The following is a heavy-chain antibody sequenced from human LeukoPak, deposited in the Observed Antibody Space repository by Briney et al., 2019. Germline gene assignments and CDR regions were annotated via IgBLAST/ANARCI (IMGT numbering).Heavy chain of an antibody. J-gene: IGHJ4*02. D-gene: IGHD6-25*01. CDR2: ISGSGGST. CDR3: AKDQTYSSGWFDY. V-gene: IGHV3-23*01. Sequence: GGVLRLSCAASGFTFSSYAMSWVRLAPGKGLEWVSAISGSGGSTYYADSVKGRFTISRDNSKNTLYLQMNSLRAEDTAVYYCAKDQTYSSGWFDYWGQGTLVTVSS. CDR1: GFTFSSYA.